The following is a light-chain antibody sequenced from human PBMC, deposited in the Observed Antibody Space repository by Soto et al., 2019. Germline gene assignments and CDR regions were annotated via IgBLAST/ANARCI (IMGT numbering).Light chain of an antibody. V-gene: IGLV2-14*01. CDR1: SSDVGGYNY. CDR3: NSYTSSSTLYV. J-gene: IGLJ1*01. Sequence: QSALTQPASVSGSPGQSITISCTGTSSDVGGYNYVSWYQKHPGKAPKLMIYEVSNRPSGVSNRFSGSKSGNTASLTISGLQAEDEADYYCNSYTSSSTLYVFGTGTKV. CDR2: EVS.